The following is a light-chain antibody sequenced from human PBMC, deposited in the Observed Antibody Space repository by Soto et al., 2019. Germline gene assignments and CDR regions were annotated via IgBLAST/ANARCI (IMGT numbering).Light chain of an antibody. J-gene: IGLJ1*01. V-gene: IGLV2-14*01. CDR1: SSVVGAYKY. Sequence: QSALTQPASVSGSPGQSITISCTGTSSVVGAYKYVSWYQQHPGKAPKLMIYDVSSRPSGVSNRFSGSKSGNTASLIISGLQAEDDADYYCTSYTSSDTYVFGTGTNVTV. CDR3: TSYTSSDTYV. CDR2: DVS.